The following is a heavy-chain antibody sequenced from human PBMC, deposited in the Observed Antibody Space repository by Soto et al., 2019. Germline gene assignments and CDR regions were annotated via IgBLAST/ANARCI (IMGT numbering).Heavy chain of an antibody. CDR3: ARDQGEIVAAPTDNNGLSNRFDS. V-gene: IGHV3-33*01. D-gene: IGHD5-12*01. CDR2: IWYVGVNK. Sequence: QVKVVESGGGVVQPGRSLRLSCAASGFIFTNYGMHWVRQAPGKGLEWLAAIWYVGVNKHYADSVKGRFSTSRDNSKNTVYLQINSLRAEDTAVYYCARDQGEIVAAPTDNNGLSNRFDSWGQGTLVTVS. J-gene: IGHJ5*01. CDR1: GFIFTNYG.